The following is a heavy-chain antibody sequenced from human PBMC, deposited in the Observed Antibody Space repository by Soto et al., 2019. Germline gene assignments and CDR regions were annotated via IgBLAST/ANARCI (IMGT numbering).Heavy chain of an antibody. J-gene: IGHJ3*02. D-gene: IGHD3-10*01. Sequence: GASVKVSCKASGYTFTSYYMHWVRQAPGQGLEWMGIINPSGGSTSYAQKFQGRVTMTRDTSTSTVYMELSSLRSEDTAVYYCATFYGSGSYYTGPMMRNLDDAFDIWGQGTMVTVSS. CDR2: INPSGGST. CDR3: ATFYGSGSYYTGPMMRNLDDAFDI. V-gene: IGHV1-46*03. CDR1: GYTFTSYY.